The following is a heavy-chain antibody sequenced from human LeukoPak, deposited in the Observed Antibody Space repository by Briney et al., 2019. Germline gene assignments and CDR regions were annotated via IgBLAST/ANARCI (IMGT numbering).Heavy chain of an antibody. D-gene: IGHD1-1*01. CDR2: IKQDGSEK. Sequence: GGSLGLSCAASGFTFSSYWMSWVRQAPGKGLEWVANIKQDGSEKYYVDSVKGRFTISRDNAKNSLYLQMNSLRAEDTAVYYCAREKYNWNDDLNYFDYWGQGTLVTVSS. CDR1: GFTFSSYW. J-gene: IGHJ4*02. V-gene: IGHV3-7*01. CDR3: AREKYNWNDDLNYFDY.